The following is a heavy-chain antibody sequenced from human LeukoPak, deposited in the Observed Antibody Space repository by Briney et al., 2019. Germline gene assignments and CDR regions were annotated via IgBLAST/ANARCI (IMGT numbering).Heavy chain of an antibody. Sequence: PSETLSLTCTVSGGSINSYYWSWIRQPAGKGLEWIGRIYTSGSTNYNPSFKSRVTMSVDTSKNQFSLKLSSVTAADTAVYYCARETYSSGWFDYWGQGTLVTVSS. D-gene: IGHD6-19*01. CDR2: IYTSGST. CDR1: GGSINSYY. V-gene: IGHV4-4*07. CDR3: ARETYSSGWFDY. J-gene: IGHJ4*02.